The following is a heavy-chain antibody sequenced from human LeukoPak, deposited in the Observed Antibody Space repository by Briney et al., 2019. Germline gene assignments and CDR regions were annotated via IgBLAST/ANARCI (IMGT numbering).Heavy chain of an antibody. J-gene: IGHJ4*02. Sequence: SETLSLTCTVSGGSISSYYWSWIRQPPGKGLEWIGYIYYSGSTNYNPSLKSRVTISVDTSKNQFSLKLSPVTAADTAVYYCARDNWELPGFDYWGQGTLVTVSS. CDR2: IYYSGST. CDR3: ARDNWELPGFDY. CDR1: GGSISSYY. D-gene: IGHD1-26*01. V-gene: IGHV4-59*01.